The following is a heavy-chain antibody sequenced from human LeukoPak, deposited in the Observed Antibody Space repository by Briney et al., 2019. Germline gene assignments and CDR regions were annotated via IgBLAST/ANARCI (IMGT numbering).Heavy chain of an antibody. CDR2: INSDGSNT. D-gene: IGHD5-18*01. Sequence: XXSLXLSCAASEFTFSSYWMHWVRQVPGKGLVWVSYINSDGSNTNYADSVRGRFTISRDNAKNTLYLQMNSLRAEETGVYYCTSELGIQPWSQYYWGQGTLVTVSS. J-gene: IGHJ4*02. CDR1: EFTFSSYW. V-gene: IGHV3-74*01. CDR3: TSELGIQPWSQYY.